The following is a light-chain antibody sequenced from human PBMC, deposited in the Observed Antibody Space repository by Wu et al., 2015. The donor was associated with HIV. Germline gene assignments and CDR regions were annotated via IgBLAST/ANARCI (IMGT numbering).Light chain of an antibody. Sequence: GERATLSCRATQDVSSTYLGWYQQKPGQAPRLLIYGVSSRATGIPDRFSGSGSGTDFTLTISRLEPEDFAVYYCHQYGSSPQTFGQGTQGGNQT. CDR2: GVS. CDR1: QDVSSTY. V-gene: IGKV3-20*01. CDR3: HQYGSSPQT. J-gene: IGKJ1*01.